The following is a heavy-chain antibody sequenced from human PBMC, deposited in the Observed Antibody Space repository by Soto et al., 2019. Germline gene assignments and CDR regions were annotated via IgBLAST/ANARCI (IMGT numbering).Heavy chain of an antibody. CDR2: INAGNSNT. J-gene: IGHJ4*02. V-gene: IGHV1-3*01. D-gene: IGHD3-10*01. CDR3: ARDMGFGLSDY. Sequence: ASVKVSCKASGYTFTSYVIHWVRQAPGQRLEWMGWINAGNSNTKYSQKFQGRVTITRDTSASTAYMELSSLRSEDTAVYYCARDMGFGLSDYWGQGTLVTVS. CDR1: GYTFTSYV.